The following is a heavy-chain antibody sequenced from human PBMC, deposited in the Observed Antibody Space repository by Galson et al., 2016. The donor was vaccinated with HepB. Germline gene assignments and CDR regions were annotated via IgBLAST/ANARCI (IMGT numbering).Heavy chain of an antibody. CDR3: ASRDGYNFWYFDY. CDR2: ISGSGGST. CDR1: GSTFTSYA. V-gene: IGHV3-23*01. D-gene: IGHD5-24*01. Sequence: SLRLSCAASGSTFTSYAMSWVRQAPGKGLEWVSSISGSGGSTYYADSVKGRFTISRDNSKNTLYLQMNSLRAEDTAVYYCASRDGYNFWYFDYWGQGALVTVSS. J-gene: IGHJ4*02.